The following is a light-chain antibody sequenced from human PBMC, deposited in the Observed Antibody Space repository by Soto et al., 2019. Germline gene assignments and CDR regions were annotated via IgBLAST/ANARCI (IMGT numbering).Light chain of an antibody. Sequence: QSALTQPASVSGSPGQSITISCTGTSSDVGAYNYVSWYQQHPGKAPKLMIYDVSNRPSGVSNRFSGSKSGNTASLTISGLRAEDEADYYCSSYTSSSTLTVFGGGTKVTVL. J-gene: IGLJ2*01. CDR3: SSYTSSSTLTV. V-gene: IGLV2-14*01. CDR2: DVS. CDR1: SSDVGAYNY.